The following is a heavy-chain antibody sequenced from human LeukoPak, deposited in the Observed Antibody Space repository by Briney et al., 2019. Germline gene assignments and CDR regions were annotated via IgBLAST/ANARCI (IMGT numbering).Heavy chain of an antibody. V-gene: IGHV4-39*01. Sequence: SETLSLTCTVSGASISGTAYYWGWVRQPPRKGLEWIGNIYYSGSTYYNASLQSRVTISIDTSKNQFSLRLSSVTAADTAMYFCAKSGGYGLIYHWGQGTLVTVSS. CDR2: IYYSGST. CDR1: GASISGTAYY. D-gene: IGHD1-26*01. CDR3: AKSGGYGLIYH. J-gene: IGHJ5*02.